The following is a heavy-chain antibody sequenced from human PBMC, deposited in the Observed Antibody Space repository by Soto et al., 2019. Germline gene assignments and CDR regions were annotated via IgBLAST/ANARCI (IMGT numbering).Heavy chain of an antibody. Sequence: SETLSLTCTVSGGSISSGGYYWSWIRQHPGKGLEWIGYIYYSGSTYYNPSLKSRVTISVDTSKNQFPLKLSSVTAADTAVYYCAREVDYDSSGYDEYYFDYWGQGTLVTVSS. CDR2: IYYSGST. CDR1: GGSISSGGYY. CDR3: AREVDYDSSGYDEYYFDY. J-gene: IGHJ4*02. D-gene: IGHD3-22*01. V-gene: IGHV4-31*03.